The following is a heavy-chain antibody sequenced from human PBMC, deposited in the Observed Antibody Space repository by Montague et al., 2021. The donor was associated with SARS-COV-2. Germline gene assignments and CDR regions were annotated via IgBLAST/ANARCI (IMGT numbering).Heavy chain of an antibody. Sequence: TLSLTCTVSGGSISSGSYYWSWIRQPAGKGLEWIGRIYTSGTTDYSFSLKSRVTISVDTSKNQFSLELTSVTAADMAVYYCARAHSGSWAHLDNWGQGSLVTVSS. CDR1: GGSISSGSYY. CDR2: IYTSGTT. V-gene: IGHV4-61*02. J-gene: IGHJ4*02. CDR3: ARAHSGSWAHLDN. D-gene: IGHD5-12*01.